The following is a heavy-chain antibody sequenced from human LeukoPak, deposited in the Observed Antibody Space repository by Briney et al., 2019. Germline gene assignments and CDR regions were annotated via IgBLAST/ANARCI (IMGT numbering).Heavy chain of an antibody. CDR1: GGSIGSYY. D-gene: IGHD2-2*01. CDR2: ASNSGST. CDR3: ARVKPAAIVPHRFDT. Sequence: SETLSLTCTVSGGSIGSYYWSWIRQTPGKGLEWIGYASNSGSTNSNPSLKSRVTILLDTSKNQFSLKLSSVTAADTAVYFCARVKPAAIVPHRFDTWGQGTLVTVSS. J-gene: IGHJ5*02. V-gene: IGHV4-59*01.